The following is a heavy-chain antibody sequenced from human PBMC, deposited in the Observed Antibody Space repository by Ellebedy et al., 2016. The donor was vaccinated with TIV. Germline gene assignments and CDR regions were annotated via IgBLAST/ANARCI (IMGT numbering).Heavy chain of an antibody. CDR1: GYTFTSYD. J-gene: IGHJ5*02. Sequence: ASVKVSCKASGYTFTSYDINWVRQATGQGLEWMGWMNPNSGNTGYAQKFQGRVTITRNTSISTAYMELSSLRSKDTAVYYCARGRGCGGDCYSSWFDPWGQGTLVTVSS. CDR3: ARGRGCGGDCYSSWFDP. V-gene: IGHV1-8*03. D-gene: IGHD2-21*02. CDR2: MNPNSGNT.